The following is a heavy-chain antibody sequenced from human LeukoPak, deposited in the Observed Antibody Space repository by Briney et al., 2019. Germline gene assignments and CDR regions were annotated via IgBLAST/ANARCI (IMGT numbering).Heavy chain of an antibody. CDR2: IYYSGST. CDR3: ARRELYQPFDI. J-gene: IGHJ3*02. CDR1: GGSISSYY. D-gene: IGHD2-2*01. V-gene: IGHV4-59*08. Sequence: SETLSLTCTVSGGSISSYYWSWIRQPPRKGLEWIGYIYYSGSTNYNPSLKSRVTISVDTSKNQFSLKLSSVTAADTAVYYCARRELYQPFDIWGQGTMVTVSS.